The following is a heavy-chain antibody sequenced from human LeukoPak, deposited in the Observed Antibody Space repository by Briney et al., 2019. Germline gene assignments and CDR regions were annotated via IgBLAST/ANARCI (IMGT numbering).Heavy chain of an antibody. V-gene: IGHV4-59*08. D-gene: IGHD5-12*01. CDR3: ARQGYSAYEILDY. CDR2: IHYSGST. Sequence: SETLSLTCTVSGGSISSYYWSWIRQPPGKGLEWIGYIHYSGSTNYSPSLKSRVTISVDTSKNQFSLKLSSVTAADTAVYYCARQGYSAYEILDYWGQGTLVTVSS. CDR1: GGSISSYY. J-gene: IGHJ4*02.